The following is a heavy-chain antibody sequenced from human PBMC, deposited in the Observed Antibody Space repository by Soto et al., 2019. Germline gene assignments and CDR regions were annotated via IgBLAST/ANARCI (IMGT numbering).Heavy chain of an antibody. J-gene: IGHJ5*01. D-gene: IGHD3-9*01. CDR1: GFSLNNQGAT. CDR3: AHSHFQILTGPFDS. Sequence: QITLTESGPRLVRPTQTLTLTCTFSGFSLNNQGATVGWIRQPPGQALPWLALIYWHDDKPYTPSLKQRLTVTKDTSKTQVILTLTNMEPADTATYFCAHSHFQILTGPFDSWGRGTLVTVSS. CDR2: IYWHDDK. V-gene: IGHV2-5*01.